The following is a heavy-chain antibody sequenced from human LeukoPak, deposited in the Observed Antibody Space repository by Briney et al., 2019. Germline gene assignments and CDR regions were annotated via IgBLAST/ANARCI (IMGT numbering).Heavy chain of an antibody. D-gene: IGHD3-10*01. Sequence: ASVKVSCKASGYTFTSYGISWVRQAPGQGLEWMGWISAYNGNTNYAQKLQGRVTMTTDTSTSTAYMELRSLRSDDTAVYYCARDPQMVRGVIFLGDYNWFDPWGQGTLVTVSS. V-gene: IGHV1-18*01. CDR1: GYTFTSYG. CDR3: ARDPQMVRGVIFLGDYNWFDP. CDR2: ISAYNGNT. J-gene: IGHJ5*02.